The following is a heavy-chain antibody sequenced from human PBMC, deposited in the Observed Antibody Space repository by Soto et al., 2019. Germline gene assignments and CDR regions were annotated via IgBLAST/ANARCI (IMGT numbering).Heavy chain of an antibody. CDR3: ARRKPQSQVLGEGEDDPFDI. D-gene: IGHD2-2*01. Sequence: QVQLQESGPGLVKPSQTLSLTCTVSGDSIKRGGYYWTWIRQHPGKGLEWIGYISYSGNTNYNPSLKSRLSISLDTSKNQFSLRLSSVTAADTAMYYCARRKPQSQVLGEGEDDPFDIGGQGRVVTVSS. J-gene: IGHJ3*02. V-gene: IGHV4-31*03. CDR1: GDSIKRGGYY. CDR2: ISYSGNT.